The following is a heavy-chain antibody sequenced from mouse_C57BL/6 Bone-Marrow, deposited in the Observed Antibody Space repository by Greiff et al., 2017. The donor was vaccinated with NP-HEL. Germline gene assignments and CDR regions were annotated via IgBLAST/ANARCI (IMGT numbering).Heavy chain of an antibody. Sequence: QVQLKQPGAELVKPGASVKMSCKASGYTFTSYWITWVKQRPGQGLEWIGDIYPGSGSTNYNEKFKGKATLTSDTSSSTAYMQLSSLTSEDSAIYFCAGWLLDYWGQGTTLTVSS. CDR3: AGWLLDY. CDR2: IYPGSGST. D-gene: IGHD2-3*01. CDR1: GYTFTSYW. J-gene: IGHJ2*01. V-gene: IGHV1-55*01.